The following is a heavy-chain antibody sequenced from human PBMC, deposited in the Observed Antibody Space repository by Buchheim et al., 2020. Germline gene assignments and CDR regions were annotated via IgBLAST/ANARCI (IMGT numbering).Heavy chain of an antibody. J-gene: IGHJ4*02. Sequence: QVQLVESGGGVVQPGRSLRLSCAASGFTFSSYAMHWVRQAPGKGPEWVAVISYDGSNKYYADSVKGRFTISRDNSKNTLYLQMNSLRAEDTAVYYCARGTDSGSSSVPDYWGQGTL. V-gene: IGHV3-30-3*01. CDR3: ARGTDSGSSSVPDY. CDR1: GFTFSSYA. D-gene: IGHD6-6*01. CDR2: ISYDGSNK.